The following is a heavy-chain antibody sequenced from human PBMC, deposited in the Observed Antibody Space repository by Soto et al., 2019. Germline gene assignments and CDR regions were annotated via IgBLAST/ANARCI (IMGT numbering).Heavy chain of an antibody. CDR2: IYYTGSP. Sequence: QVQLQESGPGLVKPSETLSLTCTVSGGSISRYYWSWIRQPPGKELEWIGYIYYTGSPNYNPSLRSRVTISVNTSKNQFSLKLSSVTAADTAIYYCARDLYCSGGSCYNFYYGMDVWGQGTTVTVSS. CDR3: ARDLYCSGGSCYNFYYGMDV. J-gene: IGHJ6*02. V-gene: IGHV4-59*01. D-gene: IGHD2-15*01. CDR1: GGSISRYY.